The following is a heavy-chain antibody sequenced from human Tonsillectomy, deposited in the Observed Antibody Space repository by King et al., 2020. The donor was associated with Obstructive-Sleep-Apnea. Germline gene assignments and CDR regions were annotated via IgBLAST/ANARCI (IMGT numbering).Heavy chain of an antibody. V-gene: IGHV1-58*02. J-gene: IGHJ6*02. Sequence: QLVESGPEVKKPGTSVKVSCKASEFSLTTFPMQWVRQARRQRPDWVGWIVVGSGDTNYAQKFQERVTFTRDMSTRKVYMELSSLRSEDTAVYYCAGKSDYYYGMDVWGQGTTVIVS. CDR2: IVVGSGDT. CDR1: EFSLTTFP. CDR3: AGKSDYYYGMDV.